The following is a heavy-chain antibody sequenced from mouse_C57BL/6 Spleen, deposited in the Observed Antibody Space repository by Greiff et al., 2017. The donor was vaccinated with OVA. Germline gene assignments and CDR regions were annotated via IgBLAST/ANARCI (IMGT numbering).Heavy chain of an antibody. CDR2: INPNNGGT. D-gene: IGHD1-1*01. CDR1: GYTFTDYY. CDR3: ARAYYYGRGAYFDV. V-gene: IGHV1-26*01. Sequence: EVQLQQSGPELVKPGASVKISCKASGYTFTDYYMNWVKQSHGKSLEWIGDINPNNGGTSYNQKFKGKATLTVDKSSSTAYMELRSLTSEDSAVYYCARAYYYGRGAYFDVWGTGTTVTVSS. J-gene: IGHJ1*03.